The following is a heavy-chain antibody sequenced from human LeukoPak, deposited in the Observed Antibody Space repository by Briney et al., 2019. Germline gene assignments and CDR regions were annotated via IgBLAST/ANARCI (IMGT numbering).Heavy chain of an antibody. J-gene: IGHJ6*03. CDR2: MNPNSGNT. D-gene: IGHD6-13*01. V-gene: IGHV1-8*01. Sequence: ASVKVSCKASGYTFTSYDINWVRQATGQGLEWMGWMNPNSGNTGYAQKFQGRVTMTRNTSISTAYMELSSLRSEDTAVCYCARVPSSSWYFYYYYYYYMDVWGKGTTVTVSS. CDR1: GYTFTSYD. CDR3: ARVPSSSWYFYYYYYYYMDV.